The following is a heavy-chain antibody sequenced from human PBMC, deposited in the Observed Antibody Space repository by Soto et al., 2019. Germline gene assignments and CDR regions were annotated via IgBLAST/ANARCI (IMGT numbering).Heavy chain of an antibody. V-gene: IGHV3-43*01. CDR2: ISWDGGPT. CDR3: ARCLLRGGYDLNAFDI. J-gene: IGHJ4*02. CDR1: GFTFGDYT. Sequence: GSLRLSCAASGFTFGDYTMHWTRQAPVKGLQWVALISWDGGPTYYADSVKGRFTISRDNNKNSLFLQMNRLTTDDSAFYYCARCLLRGGYDLNAFDIRGPETRVLLSS. D-gene: IGHD5-12*01.